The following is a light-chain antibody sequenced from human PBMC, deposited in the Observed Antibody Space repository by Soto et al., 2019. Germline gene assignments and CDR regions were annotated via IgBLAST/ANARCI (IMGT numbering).Light chain of an antibody. CDR2: GAS. CDR3: QQYGSSPYT. CDR1: QSVSNSY. J-gene: IGKJ2*01. V-gene: IGKV3-20*01. Sequence: EIVLTQSPGTLSLSPAERATLSCRASQSVSNSYLAWYQQKPGQAPRLLIYGASSRATGIPDRFSGSGSGTDFTLTISRLEPEDFAVYYCQQYGSSPYTFGQGTKLEIK.